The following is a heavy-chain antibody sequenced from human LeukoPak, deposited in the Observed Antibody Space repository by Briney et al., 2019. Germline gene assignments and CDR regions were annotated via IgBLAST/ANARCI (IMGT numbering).Heavy chain of an antibody. Sequence: SETLSLTCTVSGGSISSYYWSWIRQPAGKGLEWIGRIYTSGNTNYNPSLKSRVTMSVDTSKNQFSLKLSSVTAADTAVYYCARDPLRYDFWSGYWYFDLWGRGTLVTVSS. CDR2: IYTSGNT. V-gene: IGHV4-4*07. J-gene: IGHJ2*01. D-gene: IGHD3-3*01. CDR3: ARDPLRYDFWSGYWYFDL. CDR1: GGSISSYY.